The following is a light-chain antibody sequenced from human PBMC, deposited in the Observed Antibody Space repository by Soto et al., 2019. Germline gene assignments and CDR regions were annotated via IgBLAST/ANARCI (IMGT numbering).Light chain of an antibody. V-gene: IGKV1-5*01. CDR3: QQYNSYLYT. CDR1: QSISTW. CDR2: DAS. Sequence: DIEMTQSPSTLSASVGDRVTITCRASQSISTWLAWYQQKPGKAPNLLIYDASNLESGVPSRFSGSGTGTDYTLTISSLQPDDFASYYCQQYNSYLYTFGQGTKLEIK. J-gene: IGKJ2*01.